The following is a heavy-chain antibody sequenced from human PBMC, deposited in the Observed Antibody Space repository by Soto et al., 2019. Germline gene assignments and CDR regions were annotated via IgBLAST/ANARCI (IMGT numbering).Heavy chain of an antibody. CDR1: GYTFTSYG. V-gene: IGHV1-18*04. CDR3: ARHIAVAGTAAFDI. D-gene: IGHD6-19*01. Sequence: ASVKVSCKASGYTFTSYGISWVRQAPGQGLEWMGWISAYNGNTNYAQKLQGRVTMTTDTSTSTAYMELRSLRSDDTVVYYCARHIAVAGTAAFDIWGQGTRVTVS. CDR2: ISAYNGNT. J-gene: IGHJ3*02.